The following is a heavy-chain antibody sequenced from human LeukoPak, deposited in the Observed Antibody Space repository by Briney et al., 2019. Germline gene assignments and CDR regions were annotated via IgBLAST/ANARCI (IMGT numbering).Heavy chain of an antibody. Sequence: SVKVSCKASGGTFSSYAISWVRQAPGQGLEWMGGITPIFGTANYAQKFQGRVTITADKSTSTAYMELSSLRSEDTAVYYCAREGRDTIFGVVIAGAFDIWGQGTMVTVSS. J-gene: IGHJ3*02. CDR2: ITPIFGTA. D-gene: IGHD3-3*01. V-gene: IGHV1-69*06. CDR3: AREGRDTIFGVVIAGAFDI. CDR1: GGTFSSYA.